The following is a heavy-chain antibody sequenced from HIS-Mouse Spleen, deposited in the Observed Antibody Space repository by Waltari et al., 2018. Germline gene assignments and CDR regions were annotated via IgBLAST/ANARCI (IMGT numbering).Heavy chain of an antibody. CDR2: IYYSGST. D-gene: IGHD6-13*01. CDR3: AREIPYSSSWYDWYFDL. J-gene: IGHJ2*01. Sequence: QLQLQESGPGLVKPSETLSLTCTVPGGSISSSRYYLGWIRHPPGKGLEWIGSIYYSGSTYYNPSLKSRVTISVDTSKNQFSLKLSSVTAADTAVYYCAREIPYSSSWYDWYFDLWGRGTLVTVSS. CDR1: GGSISSSRYY. V-gene: IGHV4-39*07.